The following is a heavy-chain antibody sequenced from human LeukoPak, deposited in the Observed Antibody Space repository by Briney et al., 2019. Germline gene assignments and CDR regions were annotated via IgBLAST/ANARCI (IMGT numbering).Heavy chain of an antibody. CDR3: ARDTWLQLDY. V-gene: IGHV1-69*04. D-gene: IGHD5-24*01. J-gene: IGHJ4*02. CDR2: IIPILGTA. CDR1: GYTFTSDD. Sequence: GASVKVSCKTSGYTFTSDDINWVRQAPGQGLEWMGRIIPILGTANYAQKFQGRVTITADKSTSTAYMELSSLRSEDTAVYYCARDTWLQLDYWGQGTLVTVSS.